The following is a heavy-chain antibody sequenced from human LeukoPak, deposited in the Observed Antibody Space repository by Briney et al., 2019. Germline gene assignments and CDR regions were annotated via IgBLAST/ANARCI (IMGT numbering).Heavy chain of an antibody. CDR3: ARASRTVTTIDY. CDR2: INHSGST. D-gene: IGHD4-17*01. V-gene: IGHV4-34*01. Sequence: SETLSLTCNVSGGSIRGYYWSWIRQPPGKGLEWIGEINHSGSTNYNPSLKSRVTISVDTSKNQFSLKLSSVTAADTAVYYCARASRTVTTIDYWGQGTLVTVSS. CDR1: GGSIRGYY. J-gene: IGHJ4*02.